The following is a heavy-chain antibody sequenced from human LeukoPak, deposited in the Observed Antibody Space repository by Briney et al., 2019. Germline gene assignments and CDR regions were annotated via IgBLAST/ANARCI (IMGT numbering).Heavy chain of an antibody. Sequence: SVKVSCKASGGTFISYAISWVRQAPGQGLEWMGGIIPIFGTANYAQKFQGRVTITADESTSTAYMELSSLRSEDTAVYYCAREGGDYGDFDPWGQGTLVTVSS. J-gene: IGHJ5*02. CDR1: GGTFISYA. CDR3: AREGGDYGDFDP. D-gene: IGHD4-17*01. V-gene: IGHV1-69*01. CDR2: IIPIFGTA.